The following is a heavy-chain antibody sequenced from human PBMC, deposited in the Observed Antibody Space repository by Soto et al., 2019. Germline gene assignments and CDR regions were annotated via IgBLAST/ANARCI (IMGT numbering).Heavy chain of an antibody. CDR3: ARVIVGQKILYYFYGMDV. CDR2: IYYRGRT. CDR1: GGSISSYY. Sequence: QVQLQESGPGLVKPSETLSLTCTVSGGSISSYYWSWIRQPPGKGLEWSWYIYYRGRTNYNPSLKSRVYLSVDTSKNQFSLKLSSETDPDTAVYYCARVIVGQKILYYFYGMDVWGQGTTVTGSS. D-gene: IGHD1-26*01. V-gene: IGHV4-59*01. J-gene: IGHJ6*02.